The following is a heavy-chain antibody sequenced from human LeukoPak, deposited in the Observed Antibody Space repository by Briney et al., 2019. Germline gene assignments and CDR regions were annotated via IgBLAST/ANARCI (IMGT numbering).Heavy chain of an antibody. CDR3: ARGPVDCSSTSCYTFGSSDFDY. J-gene: IGHJ4*02. Sequence: SETLSLTCAVYGGSFSGYYWSWIRQPPGKGLEWIGEINHSGSTNYNPSLKSRVTISVDTSKNQFSLKLSSVTAADMAVYYCARGPVDCSSTSCYTFGSSDFDYWGQGTLVTVSS. CDR2: INHSGST. D-gene: IGHD2-2*02. V-gene: IGHV4-34*01. CDR1: GGSFSGYY.